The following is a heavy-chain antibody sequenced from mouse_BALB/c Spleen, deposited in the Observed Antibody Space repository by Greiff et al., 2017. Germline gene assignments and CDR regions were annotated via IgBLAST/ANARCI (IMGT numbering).Heavy chain of an antibody. Sequence: EVKVVESGGGLVQPGGSLRLSCATSGFTFTDYYMSWVRQPPGKALEWLGFIRNKANGYTTEYSASVKGRFTISRDNSQSILYLQMNTLRAEDSATYYCARGTTAFDYWGQGTTLTVSS. CDR1: GFTFTDYY. J-gene: IGHJ2*01. D-gene: IGHD1-2*01. V-gene: IGHV7-3*02. CDR3: ARGTTAFDY. CDR2: IRNKANGYTT.